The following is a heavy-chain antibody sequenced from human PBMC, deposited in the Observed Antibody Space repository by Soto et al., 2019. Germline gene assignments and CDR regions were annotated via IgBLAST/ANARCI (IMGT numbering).Heavy chain of an antibody. CDR3: AKCPMITLIGGPWALFDY. V-gene: IGHV3-23*01. CDR2: ISGSGGST. J-gene: IGHJ4*02. D-gene: IGHD3-16*01. Sequence: LRLSCAASGFTFSSYAMSWVRQAPGKGLEWVSAISGSGGSTYYADSVKGRFTISRDNSKNTLYLQMSSLRAEDTAVYYCAKCPMITLIGGPWALFDYWGQGTLVTVSS. CDR1: GFTFSSYA.